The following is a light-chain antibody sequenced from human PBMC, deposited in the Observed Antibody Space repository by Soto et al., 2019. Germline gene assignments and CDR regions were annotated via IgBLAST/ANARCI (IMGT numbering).Light chain of an antibody. Sequence: EIVMTQSPATLSVSPGERATLSCRASQSVSSNLAWYQQKPGQTPKLLIYVASTRATGIPARFSGSGSGTEFTLTISRLQSEDFAVYCCQQYNGWPLTFGGGTKVEFK. V-gene: IGKV3-15*01. J-gene: IGKJ4*01. CDR1: QSVSSN. CDR3: QQYNGWPLT. CDR2: VAS.